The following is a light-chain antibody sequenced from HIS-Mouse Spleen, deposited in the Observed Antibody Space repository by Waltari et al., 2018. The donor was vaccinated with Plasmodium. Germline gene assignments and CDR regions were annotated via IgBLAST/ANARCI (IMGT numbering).Light chain of an antibody. Sequence: QSVLTQPPSASGTPGQRVTISCSGSSSNIGSNTVNWYQQLPGTDPILLIDSDNRRPVAVPDRWSGSESGSSASLAISGLQSDDEADYYCAAWDDSLNGWGFGGGTKLTVL. CDR3: AAWDDSLNGWG. CDR1: SSNIGSNT. CDR2: SDN. J-gene: IGLJ3*02. V-gene: IGLV1-44*01.